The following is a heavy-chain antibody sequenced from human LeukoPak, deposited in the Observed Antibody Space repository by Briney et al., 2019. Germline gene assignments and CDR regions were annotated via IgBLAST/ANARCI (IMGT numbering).Heavy chain of an antibody. J-gene: IGHJ1*01. CDR2: IYYSGST. D-gene: IGHD3-22*01. V-gene: IGHV4-31*03. Sequence: PSETLSLTCTVSGGSISSGGYYWSWIRQHPGTGLEWIGYIYYSGSTYYNPSLKSRVTISVDTSKNQFSLKLSSVTAADTAVYYCARDGGYDSSGYSIQHWGQGTLVTVSS. CDR1: GGSISSGGYY. CDR3: ARDGGYDSSGYSIQH.